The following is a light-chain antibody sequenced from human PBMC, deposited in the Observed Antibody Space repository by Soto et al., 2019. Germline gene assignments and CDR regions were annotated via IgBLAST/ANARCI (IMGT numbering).Light chain of an antibody. CDR1: QSVSSN. Sequence: EIVMTQSPATLSVSPGERATLSCRASQSVSSNLAWYQQKPGQAPRLLIYGASTRATGIPARFSGSGSGTEFTLTISSLRSEDFAVYYCQHYNNWPLYTFGQGTKLEIK. CDR2: GAS. CDR3: QHYNNWPLYT. J-gene: IGKJ2*01. V-gene: IGKV3-15*01.